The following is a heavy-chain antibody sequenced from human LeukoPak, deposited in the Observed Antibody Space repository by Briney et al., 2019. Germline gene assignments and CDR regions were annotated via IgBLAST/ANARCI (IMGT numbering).Heavy chain of an antibody. CDR1: GFTFSSYS. CDR3: ANYDSSGPTDY. V-gene: IGHV3-21*01. J-gene: IGHJ4*02. D-gene: IGHD3-22*01. CDR2: ISSSSSYI. Sequence: GGSLRLSCAASGFTFSSYSMNWVRQAPGKGLEWVSSISSSSSYIYYADSEKGRFTISRDNAKNSLYLQMNSLRAEDTAVYYCANYDSSGPTDYWGQGTLVTVSS.